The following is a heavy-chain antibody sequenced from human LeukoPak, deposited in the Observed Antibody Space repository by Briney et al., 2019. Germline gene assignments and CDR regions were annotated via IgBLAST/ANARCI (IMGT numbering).Heavy chain of an antibody. Sequence: GTSVKVSCKASGFTFTSSAMQWVRQARGQRLEWIGWIVVGSGNTNYAQKFQERVTITRDMSTSTAYMELSSLRSEDTAVYYCAAAYPGDMIAFDIWGQGTMVTVSS. D-gene: IGHD7-27*01. V-gene: IGHV1-58*02. J-gene: IGHJ3*02. CDR3: AAAYPGDMIAFDI. CDR1: GFTFTSSA. CDR2: IVVGSGNT.